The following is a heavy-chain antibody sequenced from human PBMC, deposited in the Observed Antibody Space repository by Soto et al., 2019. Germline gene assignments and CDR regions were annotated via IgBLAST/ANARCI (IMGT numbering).Heavy chain of an antibody. J-gene: IGHJ3*02. CDR2: IYYSGST. D-gene: IGHD3-22*01. V-gene: IGHV4-59*01. Sequence: SETLSLTCTVSGGSISSYYWSWIRQPPGKGLDWIGYIYYSGSTKYNPSLKSRVTISVDTSKNRFSLRLSSVTAADTAVYYCARWYYYDSSGYYQTTYAFDIWGQGTMVTVSS. CDR3: ARWYYYDSSGYYQTTYAFDI. CDR1: GGSISSYY.